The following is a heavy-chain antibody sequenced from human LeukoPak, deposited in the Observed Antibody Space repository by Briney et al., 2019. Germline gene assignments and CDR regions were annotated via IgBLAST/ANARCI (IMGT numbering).Heavy chain of an antibody. CDR2: ISSNGGST. CDR1: GFTFSSYA. J-gene: IGHJ3*02. D-gene: IGHD6-13*01. CDR3: ARVYSSSWYSAFDI. Sequence: PGGSLRLSCAASGFTFSSYAMHWVRQAPGKGLEYVSAISSNGGSTYYANSLKGRFTISRDNSKNTLYLQMGSLRAEDMALYYCARVYSSSWYSAFDIWGQGTMVTVSS. V-gene: IGHV3-64*01.